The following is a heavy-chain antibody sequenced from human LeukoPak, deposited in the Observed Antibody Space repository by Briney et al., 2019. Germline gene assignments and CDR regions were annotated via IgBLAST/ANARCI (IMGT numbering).Heavy chain of an antibody. CDR3: ARGGGSGWSYYYYYMDV. Sequence: SETLSLTCTVSGGSISSSSYYWGWIRQPPGKGLEWIGSIYYSGSTNYNPSLKSRVTISVDTSKNQFSLKLSSVTAADTAVYYCARGGGSGWSYYYYYMDVWGKGTTVTVSS. V-gene: IGHV4-39*07. J-gene: IGHJ6*03. CDR2: IYYSGST. D-gene: IGHD6-19*01. CDR1: GGSISSSSYY.